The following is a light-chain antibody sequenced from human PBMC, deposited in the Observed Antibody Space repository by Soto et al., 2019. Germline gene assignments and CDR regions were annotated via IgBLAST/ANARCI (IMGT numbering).Light chain of an antibody. CDR3: QKHDGVPQ. CDR1: RGISSF. V-gene: IGKV1-9*01. Sequence: GDRVTVTCRASRGISSFLAWYQLKPGKAPKLLIYTASTLQTGVPSRFSGSGSGTDFTLTISSLQPEDFATYYCQKHDGVPQFGPGTKVDF. CDR2: TAS. J-gene: IGKJ3*01.